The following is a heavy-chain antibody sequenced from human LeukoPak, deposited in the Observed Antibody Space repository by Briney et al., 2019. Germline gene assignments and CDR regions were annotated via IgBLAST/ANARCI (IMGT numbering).Heavy chain of an antibody. V-gene: IGHV3-7*01. CDR2: VKQDGSER. J-gene: IGHJ4*02. CDR1: GFTFSSYW. D-gene: IGHD5-18*01. CDR3: AGRPTGYSSGYVY. Sequence: GGSLRLSCAASGFTFSSYWMSWVRQTPGNGLEWVANVKQDGSERYFVDSVKGRFTISRDNAKSSLFLQMNSLRAEDTAVYYCAGRPTGYSSGYVYWGQGALVTVSS.